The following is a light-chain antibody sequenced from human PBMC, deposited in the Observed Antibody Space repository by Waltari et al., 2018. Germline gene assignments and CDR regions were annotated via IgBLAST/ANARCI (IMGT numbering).Light chain of an antibody. CDR3: CSFXXXXXVI. V-gene: IGLV2-23*01. Sequence: QXALTXXXSVSXSPGXXXTPSXTGTSSAIGSYXXLXWYXXXPGNAXXLIIXEAXXRPSGXSNRFSXSKSGXTAFLTISGXXAXDECDYYCCSFXXXXXVIXGAGXKXTVL. J-gene: IGLJ2*01. CDR1: SSAIGSYXX. CDR2: EAX.